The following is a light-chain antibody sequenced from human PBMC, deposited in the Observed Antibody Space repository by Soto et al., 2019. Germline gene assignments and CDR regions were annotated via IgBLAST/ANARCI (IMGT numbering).Light chain of an antibody. V-gene: IGKV3-20*01. J-gene: IGKJ4*01. CDR2: GAS. CDR1: QSVSSSY. CDR3: QQYGSSPPLT. Sequence: EIVLTQSPGTLSLSPGERATLSCRASQSVSSSYLACYQQKPGQAPRLLIYGASSRATGIPDRFSGSGSGTDFTLTISRLEPEDFAVYYCQQYGSSPPLTFGGGTK.